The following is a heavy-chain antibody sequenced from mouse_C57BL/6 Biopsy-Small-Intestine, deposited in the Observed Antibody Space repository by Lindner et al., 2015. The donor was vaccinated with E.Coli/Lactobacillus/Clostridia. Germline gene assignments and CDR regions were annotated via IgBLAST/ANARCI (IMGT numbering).Heavy chain of an antibody. Sequence: SVKVSCKASGYILTNFGISWVRQAPGQGLEWMGWISGYNGNVDYAQKFQGRVSMTTDTSTSTAYMELRSLRPDDTAMYYCARDSSSWYYYYYGMDIWGQETTVTVSS. V-gene: IGHV1-79*01. D-gene: IGHD2-4*01. CDR1: GYILTNFG. CDR2: ISGYNGNV. J-gene: IGHJ1*01. CDR3: ARDSSSWYYYYYGMDI.